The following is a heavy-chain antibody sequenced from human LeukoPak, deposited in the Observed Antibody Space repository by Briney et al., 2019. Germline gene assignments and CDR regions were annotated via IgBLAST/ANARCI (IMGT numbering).Heavy chain of an antibody. D-gene: IGHD3-16*01. CDR1: GGSITNYY. V-gene: IGHV4-59*13. Sequence: KPSETLSLTCTVTGGSITNYYWSWIRQPPPKGLEWIGSIHYSGSTNYNPSLKSRVTISVDTSRNQFSLKLTSMTATDTAVYYCARGFGAVNRGPSFDYWGQGTLVTVSS. J-gene: IGHJ4*02. CDR2: IHYSGST. CDR3: ARGFGAVNRGPSFDY.